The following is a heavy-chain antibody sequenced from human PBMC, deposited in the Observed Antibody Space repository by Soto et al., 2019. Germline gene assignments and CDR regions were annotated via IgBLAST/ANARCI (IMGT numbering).Heavy chain of an antibody. CDR2: ISAYNGNT. V-gene: IGHV1-18*01. D-gene: IGHD3-3*01. CDR1: GYTFSSYG. J-gene: IGHJ4*02. Sequence: QVKLVQSGGEVKKPGASVKISCKAFGYTFSSYGISWVRKAPGQGLEWMGWISAYNGNTNYAQKFQGRVTMTTDTSTSTAYMELRSLRSDDTAIYYCARTLNEWLLGLEWGQGTLVTVSS. CDR3: ARTLNEWLLGLE.